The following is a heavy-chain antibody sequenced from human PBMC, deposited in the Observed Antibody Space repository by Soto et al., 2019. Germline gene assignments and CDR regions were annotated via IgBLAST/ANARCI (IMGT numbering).Heavy chain of an antibody. Sequence: GPLRLSCTASGFTFGDYAMSWVRQAPGKGLEWVGFIRSKAYGGTTEYAASVKGRFTISRDDSKSIAYLQMNSLKTEDTAVYYCTRDQITGTLDYWGQGTLVTVSS. D-gene: IGHD1-7*01. CDR1: GFTFGDYA. V-gene: IGHV3-49*04. CDR3: TRDQITGTLDY. J-gene: IGHJ4*02. CDR2: IRSKAYGGTT.